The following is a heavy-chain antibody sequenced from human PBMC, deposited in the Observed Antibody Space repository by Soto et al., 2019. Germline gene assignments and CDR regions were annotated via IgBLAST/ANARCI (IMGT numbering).Heavy chain of an antibody. CDR3: AKEGGFTQPFDH. V-gene: IGHV3-23*01. Sequence: EVQLLESGGGLVQPGGSLRLSCAASGFTFSNYGMGWVRQAPGKGLEWVSAISGNGVNTYYADSVKGQFTISRDNSNNTLYLHMNTLRAGDTAIYYCAKEGGFTQPFDHWGQGTLVTVSS. CDR1: GFTFSNYG. CDR2: ISGNGVNT. D-gene: IGHD6-13*01. J-gene: IGHJ4*02.